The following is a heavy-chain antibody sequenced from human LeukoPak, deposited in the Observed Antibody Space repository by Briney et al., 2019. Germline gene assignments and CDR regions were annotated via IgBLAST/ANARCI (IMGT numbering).Heavy chain of an antibody. J-gene: IGHJ4*02. CDR1: GGSISSSDYF. CDR3: ARALRDYGYFDLSYFDY. D-gene: IGHD3-22*01. Sequence: SETLSLTCSVSGGSISSSDYFWVWIRQPPGKGLEWIGSFHYGGSTYYNPSLKSRVTLSLDTSKSQFYLRLTSLTAADTAVYYCARALRDYGYFDLSYFDYWGQGTLATVSS. V-gene: IGHV4-39*07. CDR2: FHYGGST.